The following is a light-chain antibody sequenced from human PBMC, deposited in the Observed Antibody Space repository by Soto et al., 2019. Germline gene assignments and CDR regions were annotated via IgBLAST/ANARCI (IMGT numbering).Light chain of an antibody. Sequence: DIQMTQSPSSLSASVGDRVTITCRASRGINNYLAWYQQKPGKAPKLLIYAASTLQSGVPSRFSGGGSGTDFTLTVTRLQPEDYATYYCQKSNNGPPATFGPGTKVGV. CDR2: AAS. V-gene: IGKV1-27*01. CDR3: QKSNNGPPAT. J-gene: IGKJ3*01. CDR1: RGINNY.